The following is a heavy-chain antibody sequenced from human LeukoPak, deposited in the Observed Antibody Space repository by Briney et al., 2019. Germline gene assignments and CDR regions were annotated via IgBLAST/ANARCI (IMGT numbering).Heavy chain of an antibody. D-gene: IGHD6-13*01. CDR2: IYHSGST. J-gene: IGHJ4*02. V-gene: IGHV4-4*02. CDR1: GGSISSSNW. CDR3: ARTMGIAAAGVDY. Sequence: SGNLSLNCAVSGGSISSSNWWRWVRQPPGKGLEWIGEIYHSGSTNYNPSLKSRVTISVDKSKNQFSLKLSSVTAADTAVYYCARTMGIAAAGVDYWGQGTLVTVSS.